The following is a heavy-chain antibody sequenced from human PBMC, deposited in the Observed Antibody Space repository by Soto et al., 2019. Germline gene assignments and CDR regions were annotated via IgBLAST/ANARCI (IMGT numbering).Heavy chain of an antibody. D-gene: IGHD3-3*01. CDR3: AKKPTAQDDFWSGYLPSYVDY. Sequence: PGGSLRLSCAASGFTFSSYAMSWVRQAPGKGLEWVSAISGSGGSTYYADSVKGRFTISRDNSKNTLYLQMNSLRAEDTAVYYCAKKPTAQDDFWSGYLPSYVDYWGQGTLVTVSS. V-gene: IGHV3-23*01. CDR2: ISGSGGST. J-gene: IGHJ4*02. CDR1: GFTFSSYA.